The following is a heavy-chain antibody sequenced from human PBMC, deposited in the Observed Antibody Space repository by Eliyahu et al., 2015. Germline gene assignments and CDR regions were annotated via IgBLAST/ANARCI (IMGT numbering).Heavy chain of an antibody. D-gene: IGHD5-12*01. CDR3: ARGSPTGFGYVYYYGMDV. J-gene: IGHJ6*02. V-gene: IGHV1-46*01. CDR2: INPSGGST. CDR1: GYTFXSYY. Sequence: QVQLVQSGAEVKKPGXSVKVSCKASGYTFXSYYRHWVRQAPGQGLEWMGIINPSGGSTSYAQKFQGRVTMTRDTSTSTVYMELSSLRSEDTAVYYCARGSPTGFGYVYYYGMDVWGQGTTVTVSS.